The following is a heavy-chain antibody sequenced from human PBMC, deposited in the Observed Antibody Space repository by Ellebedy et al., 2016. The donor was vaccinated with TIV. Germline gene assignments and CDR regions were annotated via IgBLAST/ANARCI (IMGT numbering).Heavy chain of an antibody. CDR2: ISSSSSYI. D-gene: IGHD6-19*01. V-gene: IGHV3-21*04. CDR1: GFTVSSNY. CDR3: AKFPIAVAGTFYY. J-gene: IGHJ4*02. Sequence: GGSLRLXXAASGFTVSSNYMSWVRQAPGKGLEWVSSISSSSSYIYYADSVKGRFTISRDNAKNSLYLQMNSLRAEDTAVYYCAKFPIAVAGTFYYWGQGTLVTVSS.